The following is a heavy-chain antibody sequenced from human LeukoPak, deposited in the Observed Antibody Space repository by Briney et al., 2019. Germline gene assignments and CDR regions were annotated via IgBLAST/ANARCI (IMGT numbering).Heavy chain of an antibody. V-gene: IGHV4-34*01. D-gene: IGHD3-10*01. J-gene: IGHJ4*02. Sequence: KPSETLSLTCAVYGGSFSGYYWSWIRQPPGKGLEWIGEINHSGSTNYNPSLKSRVTISVDTSKNQFSLKLSSVTAADTAVYYCARRLLLWFGELSRFDYWGQGTLVTVSS. CDR1: GGSFSGYY. CDR2: INHSGST. CDR3: ARRLLLWFGELSRFDY.